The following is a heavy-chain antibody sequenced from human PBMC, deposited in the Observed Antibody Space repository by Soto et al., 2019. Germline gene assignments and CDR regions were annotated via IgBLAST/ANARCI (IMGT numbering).Heavy chain of an antibody. CDR2: INPNSGGT. D-gene: IGHD3-16*01. J-gene: IGHJ5*02. Sequence: GASVKVSCKAPGYTFTGYYMHWVRQAPGQGLEWMGWINPNSGGTNYAQKFQGWVTMTRDTSISTAYMELSRLRSEDTAVYYCAADRFEPLTNWFDPWGQGNLVTLSS. CDR3: AADRFEPLTNWFDP. V-gene: IGHV1-2*04. CDR1: GYTFTGYY.